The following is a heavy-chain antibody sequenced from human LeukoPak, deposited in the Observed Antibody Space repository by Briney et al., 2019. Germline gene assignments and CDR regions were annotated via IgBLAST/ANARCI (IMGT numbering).Heavy chain of an antibody. CDR2: ISGSGGST. Sequence: GGSLRLSCAASGFTFRSYAMSGVGQAPGKGLEGVSAISGSGGSTYYADSVKGRFTISRDNSKNTLYLQMNSLRAEDTAVYYCAKQDTAMVTHYWGQGTLVTVSS. V-gene: IGHV3-23*01. J-gene: IGHJ4*02. D-gene: IGHD5-18*01. CDR1: GFTFRSYA. CDR3: AKQDTAMVTHY.